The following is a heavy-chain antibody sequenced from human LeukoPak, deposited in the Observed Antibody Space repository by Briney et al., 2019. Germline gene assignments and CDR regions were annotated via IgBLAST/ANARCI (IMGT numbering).Heavy chain of an antibody. D-gene: IGHD5-12*01. Sequence: SETLSLTCTVSGGSISSYYWSWIRQPAGEGLEWTGRIYTSGSTNYNPSLKGRVTMSVDTSKNQFSLKLSSVTAADTAVYYCARDRTPGYSGYGYYYYMDVWGKGTTVTVSS. CDR1: GGSISSYY. J-gene: IGHJ6*03. V-gene: IGHV4-4*07. CDR3: ARDRTPGYSGYGYYYYMDV. CDR2: IYTSGST.